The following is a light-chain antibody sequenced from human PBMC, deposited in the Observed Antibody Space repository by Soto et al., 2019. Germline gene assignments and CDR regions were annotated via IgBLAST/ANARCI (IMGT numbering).Light chain of an antibody. Sequence: EIVLTQSPGTLSLSPGERATLSCRASQSVSSSYLAWYQQKPGQAPRLLIYGASSRANGIPDRFSGSGSGTDFTLTISRLEPEDFAVYYCQQRSNWPPFTFGQGTRLEIK. CDR3: QQRSNWPPFT. J-gene: IGKJ5*01. CDR1: QSVSSSY. V-gene: IGKV3D-20*02. CDR2: GAS.